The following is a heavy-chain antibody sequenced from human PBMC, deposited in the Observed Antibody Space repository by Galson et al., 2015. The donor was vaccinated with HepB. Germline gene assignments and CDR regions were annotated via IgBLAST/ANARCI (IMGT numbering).Heavy chain of an antibody. J-gene: IGHJ4*02. CDR1: GVTFSSYV. V-gene: IGHV1-69*01. D-gene: IGHD7-27*01. CDR2: IIPIFGTG. CDR3: AATHNWGKDY. Sequence: VKVSCKASGVTFSSYVVSWVRQAPGQGLEWMGGIIPIFGTGKYAQKFQDRVTITADESTSTAYMELSSLRSEDTAVYYCAATHNWGKDYWGQGTLVIVSS.